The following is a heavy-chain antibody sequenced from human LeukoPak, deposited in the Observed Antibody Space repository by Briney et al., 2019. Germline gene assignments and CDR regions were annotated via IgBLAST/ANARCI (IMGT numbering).Heavy chain of an antibody. CDR1: GGSISSYY. J-gene: IGHJ4*02. D-gene: IGHD3-16*02. Sequence: SETLSLTCTVSGGSISSYYWSWIRQPPGKGLEWIGYIYYSGSTNYNPSLKSRVTISVDTSKNQFSLKLSSVTAADTAVYYCARHIVSYYFDYWGQGTLVTVSS. CDR3: ARHIVSYYFDY. CDR2: IYYSGST. V-gene: IGHV4-59*08.